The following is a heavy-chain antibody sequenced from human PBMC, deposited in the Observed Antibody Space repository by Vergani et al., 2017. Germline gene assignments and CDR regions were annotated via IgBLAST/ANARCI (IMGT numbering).Heavy chain of an antibody. CDR1: GAAIKDFY. J-gene: IGHJ4*02. D-gene: IGHD4-23*01. V-gene: IGHV4-59*08. CDR2: IYYSGST. CDR3: ARADYGGSGNFDY. Sequence: QVQLQESGPGLVKPSETLSLTCTVSGAAIKDFYWSWFRQPPGKGLEWIGYIYYSGSTYYNPSLKSRVTISVDTSKNQFSLKLSSVTAADTAVYYCARADYGGSGNFDYWGQGTLVTVSS.